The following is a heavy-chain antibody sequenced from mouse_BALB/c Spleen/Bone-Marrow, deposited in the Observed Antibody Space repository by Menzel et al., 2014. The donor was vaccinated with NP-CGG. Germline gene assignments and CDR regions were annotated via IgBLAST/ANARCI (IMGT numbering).Heavy chain of an antibody. D-gene: IGHD2-3*01. J-gene: IGHJ3*01. V-gene: IGHV4-1*02. CDR2: INPDSNTI. CDR1: GFDFSRYW. CDR3: SRLGYYGGFAY. Sequence: EVKLVESGGGLVQPGGSLKLSCAASGFDFSRYWMSWVRQAPGKGLEWIGEINPDSNTINYTPSLKDKFIISRDNAKNTLYLQMSKMRSEDTALYYCSRLGYYGGFAYWGQGTLVTVSA.